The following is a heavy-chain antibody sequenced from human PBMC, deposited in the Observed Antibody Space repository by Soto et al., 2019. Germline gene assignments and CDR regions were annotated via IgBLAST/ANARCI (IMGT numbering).Heavy chain of an antibody. CDR1: GFTFSSYG. CDR3: ARGNYNNCYGMDV. V-gene: IGHV3-33*01. J-gene: IGHJ6*02. CDR2: IWYDGSNK. Sequence: GGSLRLSCAAAGFTFSSYGMHWVRQAPGKGLEWVAVIWYDGSNKYYADSVKGRFSISRDNSENTLYLQMNFLRAEDTAVYYWARGNYNNCYGMDVWGQGTTVTVSS.